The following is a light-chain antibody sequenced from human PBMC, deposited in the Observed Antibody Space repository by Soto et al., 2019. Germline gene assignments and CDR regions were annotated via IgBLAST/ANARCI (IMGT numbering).Light chain of an antibody. J-gene: IGLJ3*02. CDR2: EDN. V-gene: IGLV6-57*01. CDR1: SGSIASNY. CDR3: QSDDATKQV. Sequence: NFMLTQPHSVSESPGKTVIISSTRSSGSIASNYVQWYQQRPGSSPTTVIYEDNQRPSGVPDRFSGSIDSSSNSAALTISGLETEDEADYFGQSDDATKQVFGGGTKLTVL.